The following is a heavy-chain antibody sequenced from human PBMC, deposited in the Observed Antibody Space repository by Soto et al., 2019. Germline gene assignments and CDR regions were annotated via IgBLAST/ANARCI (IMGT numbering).Heavy chain of an antibody. Sequence: GGSLRLSCAASGFTFSSYEMNWVRQAPGKGLEWGSYISSSGSTIYYADSVKGRFTISGDNAKNSLYLQMNSRRAEDTAVYYCAIDIADRPFRPQGAFAIWGQGTMVTLSS. D-gene: IGHD6-6*01. CDR1: GFTFSSYE. J-gene: IGHJ3*02. CDR3: AIDIADRPFRPQGAFAI. CDR2: ISSSGSTI. V-gene: IGHV3-48*03.